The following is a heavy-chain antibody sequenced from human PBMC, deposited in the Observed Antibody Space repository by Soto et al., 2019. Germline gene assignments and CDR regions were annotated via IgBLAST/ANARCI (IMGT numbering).Heavy chain of an antibody. CDR2: ISPYNGKT. V-gene: IGHV1-18*04. Sequence: QVQLVQSGAEVKEPGASVRVSCKASGYTFTTHGISWVRQAPGQGLEWMGWISPYNGKTTYAQKVQGRVTMTTDTSTSTAYMELRGLRSDDTAVYYCARVDDYVWGNFRPWGQGTQVTVSS. D-gene: IGHD3-16*02. CDR1: GYTFTTHG. J-gene: IGHJ4*02. CDR3: ARVDDYVWGNFRP.